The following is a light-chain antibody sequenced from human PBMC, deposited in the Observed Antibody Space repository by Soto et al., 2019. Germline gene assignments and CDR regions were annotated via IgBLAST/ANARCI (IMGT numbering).Light chain of an antibody. CDR3: QEYNDWPPGT. CDR2: GAS. CDR1: QTVSSD. J-gene: IGKJ2*01. Sequence: EIVMTQSPATLSVSPGERATLSCRASQTVSSDLAWYQQKHGQAPRLLIYGASTRATGIPARFSGSGSGTEFTLIISSLQSEDVAVYYCQEYNDWPPGTFGQGTKLEIK. V-gene: IGKV3-15*01.